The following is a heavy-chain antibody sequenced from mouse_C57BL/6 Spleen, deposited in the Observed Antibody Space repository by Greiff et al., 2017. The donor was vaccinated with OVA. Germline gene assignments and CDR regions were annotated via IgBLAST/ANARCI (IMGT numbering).Heavy chain of an antibody. J-gene: IGHJ1*03. V-gene: IGHV1-22*01. Sequence: EVQLQQSGPELVKPGASVKMSCKASGYTFTDYNMHWVKQSHGKSLEWIGYINPNNGGTSYNQKFKGKATLTVNKSSSTAYMELRSLTSEDSAVYYCARERGKDWYFDVWGTGTTVTVSA. CDR1: GYTFTDYN. D-gene: IGHD1-3*01. CDR3: ARERGKDWYFDV. CDR2: INPNNGGT.